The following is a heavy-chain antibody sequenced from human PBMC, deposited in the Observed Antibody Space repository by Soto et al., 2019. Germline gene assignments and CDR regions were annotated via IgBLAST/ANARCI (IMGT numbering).Heavy chain of an antibody. J-gene: IGHJ4*02. CDR2: IKQVGSEK. CDR1: GFTLSNYW. V-gene: IGHV3-7*03. D-gene: IGHD3-3*01. Sequence: GGSLRLSCAASGFTLSNYWMSWVRQAPRKGLEWVANIKQVGSEKYYVDSVKGRFTISRDNAKNSLYLQMNSLRAEDTAVYYCARLRSGYKFDYWGQGTLVTVSS. CDR3: ARLRSGYKFDY.